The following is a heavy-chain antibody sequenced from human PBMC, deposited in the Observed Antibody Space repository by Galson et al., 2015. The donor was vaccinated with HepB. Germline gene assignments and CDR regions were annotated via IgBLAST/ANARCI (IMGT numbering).Heavy chain of an antibody. CDR1: GFIFSGYS. D-gene: IGHD4-23*01. Sequence: SLRLSCAASGFIFSGYSMNWVRQAPGKGLGWVSSTSRSGRSISYADSVKGRFTISRDNAKNSLYLQMNSLRAEDTAVYYRARGRGDNANFDYWGQGTLVTVSS. V-gene: IGHV3-21*01. CDR3: ARGRGDNANFDY. J-gene: IGHJ4*02. CDR2: TSRSGRSI.